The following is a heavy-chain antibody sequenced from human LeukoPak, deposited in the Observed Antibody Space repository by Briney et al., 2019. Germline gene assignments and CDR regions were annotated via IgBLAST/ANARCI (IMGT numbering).Heavy chain of an antibody. CDR2: FNPEDAET. CDR1: GYTLTGIS. Sequence: GASVKVSCKVSGYTLTGISMHWVRQAPGQGLEWMGGFNPEDAETIYARSFQGRLTVTEDTSTDTAYMELSSLRSEDTAMYYCATEIVGYGDVHYFDSWGQGTLVTVSS. J-gene: IGHJ4*02. V-gene: IGHV1-24*01. CDR3: ATEIVGYGDVHYFDS. D-gene: IGHD4-17*01.